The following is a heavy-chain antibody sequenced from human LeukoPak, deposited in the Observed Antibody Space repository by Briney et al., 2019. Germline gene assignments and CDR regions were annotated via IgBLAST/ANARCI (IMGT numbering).Heavy chain of an antibody. CDR2: IYYSGNT. D-gene: IGHD3/OR15-3a*01. Sequence: SETLSLTCTVSGVSISSSNSYWGWIRQPRGKGLEWIGSIYYSGNTYYNASLKSQVSISIDTSKNQFSLRLTSVTAADTAVYYCARQTGSGLFILPGGQGTLVTVSS. V-gene: IGHV4-39*01. J-gene: IGHJ4*02. CDR3: ARQTGSGLFILP. CDR1: GVSISSSNSY.